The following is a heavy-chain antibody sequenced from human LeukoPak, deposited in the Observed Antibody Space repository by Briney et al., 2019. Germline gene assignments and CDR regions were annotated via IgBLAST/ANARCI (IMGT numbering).Heavy chain of an antibody. D-gene: IGHD3-3*01. CDR2: INSDGSST. CDR3: ARNRPAGGYYDFWSGYQPSYYYYYGMDV. CDR1: GFTFSSYW. V-gene: IGHV3-74*01. Sequence: GGSLRLSCAASGFTFSSYWMHWVRQAPGKGLVWVSRINSDGSSTSYADSVKGRFTISRDNATNTLYLQMNSLRAEDTAVYYCARNRPAGGYYDFWSGYQPSYYYYYGMDVWGQGTTVTVSS. J-gene: IGHJ6*02.